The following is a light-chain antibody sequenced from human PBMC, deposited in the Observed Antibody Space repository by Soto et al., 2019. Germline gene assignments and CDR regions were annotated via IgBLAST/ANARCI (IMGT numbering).Light chain of an antibody. CDR2: ENN. CDR1: SSNIGNNY. Sequence: QSVLTQPPSVSAAPGQTVTISCSGSSSNIGNNYVSWYQQLPGTAPKLLIYENNKRPSGIPDRFSGSKSGTSATLGITGLQTGDEADYYCGTWDSSLSANWVFGGGTKPPS. CDR3: GTWDSSLSANWV. J-gene: IGLJ3*02. V-gene: IGLV1-51*02.